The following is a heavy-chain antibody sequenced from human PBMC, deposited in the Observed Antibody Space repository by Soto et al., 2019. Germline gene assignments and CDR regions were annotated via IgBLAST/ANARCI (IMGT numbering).Heavy chain of an antibody. D-gene: IGHD3-16*02. J-gene: IGHJ3*02. Sequence: QVQLVQSGAEVKKPGSSVKVSCKASGGTFSSYAISWVRQAPGQGLEWMGGIIPIFGTANYAQKFQGRVTLTADESTSTAYMELSSLRAEDTAVYYCASSPGRGFGGVIVIRAAWGAFDIWGQGTMVTVSS. CDR3: ASSPGRGFGGVIVIRAAWGAFDI. CDR2: IIPIFGTA. V-gene: IGHV1-69*12. CDR1: GGTFSSYA.